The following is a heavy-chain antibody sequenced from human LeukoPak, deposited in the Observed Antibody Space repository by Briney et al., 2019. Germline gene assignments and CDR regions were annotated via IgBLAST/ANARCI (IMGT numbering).Heavy chain of an antibody. CDR2: IWYDGSNK. CDR3: ARKKRVDTDSIMVYYYYAMDV. CDR1: GSTFSSYG. J-gene: IGHJ6*02. V-gene: IGHV3-33*01. Sequence: PGGSLRLSCAASGSTFSSYGMHWVRQAPGKGLEWVAVIWYDGSNKYYADSVKGRFTISRDNSKKTLYLQMNSLRAEDTAVYYCARKKRVDTDSIMVYYYYAMDVWGQGTTVTVSS. D-gene: IGHD5-18*01.